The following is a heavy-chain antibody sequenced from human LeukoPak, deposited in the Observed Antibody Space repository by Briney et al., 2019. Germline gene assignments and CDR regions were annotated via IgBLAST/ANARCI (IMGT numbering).Heavy chain of an antibody. V-gene: IGHV4-39*01. CDR1: GGSISSSSYY. Sequence: PSETLSLTCTVSGGSISSSSYYWGWIRQPPGKGLEWIGSIYYSGSTYYNPSLKSRVTISVDTSKNQFSLKLSSVTAADTAVYYCARHLIAAAELCDYWGQGTLVTVSS. CDR2: IYYSGST. CDR3: ARHLIAAAELCDY. D-gene: IGHD6-13*01. J-gene: IGHJ4*02.